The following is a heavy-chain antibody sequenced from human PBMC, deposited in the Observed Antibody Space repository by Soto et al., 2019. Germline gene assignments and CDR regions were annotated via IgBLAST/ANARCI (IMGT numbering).Heavy chain of an antibody. V-gene: IGHV3-33*01. Sequence: GGSLRLSCEASGFTFNTYGMHWVRQAPGRGLEWVAVIWYDGSIKYYADSAKGRFTTSRDNSKNTMYLQMNNLRAEDTAVYYCARIDCTGNNCRPYAYYEMDVWGQGTTVTVSS. D-gene: IGHD2-8*02. CDR2: IWYDGSIK. CDR1: GFTFNTYG. J-gene: IGHJ6*02. CDR3: ARIDCTGNNCRPYAYYEMDV.